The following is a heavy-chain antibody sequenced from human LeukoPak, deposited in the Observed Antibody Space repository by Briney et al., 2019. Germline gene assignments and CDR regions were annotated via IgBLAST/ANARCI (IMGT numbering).Heavy chain of an antibody. CDR1: GGSISSGDYY. D-gene: IGHD5-12*01. CDR3: ARDLGDGYNYFDY. V-gene: IGHV4-30-4*01. Sequence: SETLSLTCTVSGGSISSGDYYWSWIRQPPGKGLEWIGYIYYSGSTYYNPSLKSRVTISVDTSKNQFSLKLSSVTAADTAVYYCARDLGDGYNYFDYWGQGTLVTVSP. CDR2: IYYSGST. J-gene: IGHJ4*02.